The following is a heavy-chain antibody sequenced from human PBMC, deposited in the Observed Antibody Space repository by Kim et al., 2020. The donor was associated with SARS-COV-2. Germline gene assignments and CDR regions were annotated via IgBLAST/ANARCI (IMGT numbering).Heavy chain of an antibody. CDR3: AKVFSGWLFDN. D-gene: IGHD6-19*01. J-gene: IGHJ4*02. CDR1: GFTFSTNA. CDR2: ISTSGDYT. V-gene: IGHV3-23*01. Sequence: GGSLRLSCAASGFTFSTNAMSWVRQAPGKGLEWVSLISTSGDYTYYADSVTGRFTISRDNSKNTLYLEMNSLRAEDTAVYYCAKVFSGWLFDNWGQGTQVTVPS.